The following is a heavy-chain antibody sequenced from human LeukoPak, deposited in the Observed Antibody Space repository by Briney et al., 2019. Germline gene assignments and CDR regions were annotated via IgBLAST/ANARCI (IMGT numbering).Heavy chain of an antibody. D-gene: IGHD3-9*01. Sequence: SDTLSLTCSVSGGSISSYYWSWLRHPAGKGLEWIGRIYNSGSNNYNPPLKSRVTMSVDTSKNQFSLKLSSVTAADTAVYYCARAVLRYYADGMDVWGQGTTVTVSS. J-gene: IGHJ6*02. CDR1: GGSISSYY. CDR3: ARAVLRYYADGMDV. V-gene: IGHV4-4*07. CDR2: IYNSGSN.